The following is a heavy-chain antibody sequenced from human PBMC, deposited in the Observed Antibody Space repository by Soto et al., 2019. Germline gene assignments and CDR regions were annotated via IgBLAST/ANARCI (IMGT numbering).Heavy chain of an antibody. CDR2: ISSRATGI. J-gene: IGHJ4*02. D-gene: IGHD6-19*01. V-gene: IGHV3-48*03. CDR1: VFAFRGYE. Sequence: GXSLRLSWPASVFAFRGYEMHWVRQAPGKGLEWVSYISSRATGIFYADSVKGRFTMSRDDANNSLYPQLNSLTDEDTAVYYCATGTVAQTFDYWSQGTLVTVAS. CDR3: ATGTVAQTFDY.